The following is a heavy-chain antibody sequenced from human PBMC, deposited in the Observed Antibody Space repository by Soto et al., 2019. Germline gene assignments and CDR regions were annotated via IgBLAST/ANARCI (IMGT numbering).Heavy chain of an antibody. CDR3: ARGDYYYYGMDV. J-gene: IGHJ6*02. CDR2: IYYSGST. CDR1: GASISGYY. V-gene: IGHV4-59*01. D-gene: IGHD2-21*01. Sequence: SETLSLTCTVSGASISGYYWGWIRQPPGKGLEWIGYIYYSGSTNYNPSLKSRVTISVDTSKNQFSLKLSSVTAADTAVYYCARGDYYYYGMDVWGQGTTVTVSS.